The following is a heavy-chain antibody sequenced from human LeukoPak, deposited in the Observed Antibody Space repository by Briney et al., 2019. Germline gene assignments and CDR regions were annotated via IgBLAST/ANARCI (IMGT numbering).Heavy chain of an antibody. CDR3: AILPRDY. V-gene: IGHV4-34*01. CDR1: GGSSTSDY. J-gene: IGHJ4*02. CDR2: VHHSGST. Sequence: PSETLSLTCTVYGGSSTSDYWTWIRQPPGKGLEWIGEVHHSGSTNYNPSLKSRVTISVDTSKNQFSLKLSSVTAADTAVYYCAILPRDYWGQGTLVTVSS.